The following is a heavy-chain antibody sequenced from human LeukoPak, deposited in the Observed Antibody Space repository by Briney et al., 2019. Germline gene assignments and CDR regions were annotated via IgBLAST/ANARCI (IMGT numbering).Heavy chain of an antibody. Sequence: QPGGYLRLSCAASGFSISGYWMHWVRQAAGEGLVWVSRMNSGGTTINYADSVKGRFTISRDNVDNTLHLQMNSLRVEDTAVYYCIREVQVRASASLGLWGQGTLVTDSS. CDR1: GFSISGYW. CDR2: MNSGGTTI. D-gene: IGHD3-16*01. CDR3: IREVQVRASASLGL. J-gene: IGHJ4*01. V-gene: IGHV3-74*01.